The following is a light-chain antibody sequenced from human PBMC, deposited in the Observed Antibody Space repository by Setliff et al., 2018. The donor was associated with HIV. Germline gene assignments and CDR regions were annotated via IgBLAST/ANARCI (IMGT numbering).Light chain of an antibody. CDR2: EVS. CDR3: CSYATSSTSFVL. V-gene: IGLV2-14*01. J-gene: IGLJ2*01. CDR1: SSDVGGYNY. Sequence: QSALTQPASVSGSPGQSITISCTGTSSDVGGYNYVSWYQQHPGKAPKLMIYEVSNRPSGVSNRFSGSKSGNTASLTISGLQAEDEADYYCCSYATSSTSFVLFGGGTKVTVL.